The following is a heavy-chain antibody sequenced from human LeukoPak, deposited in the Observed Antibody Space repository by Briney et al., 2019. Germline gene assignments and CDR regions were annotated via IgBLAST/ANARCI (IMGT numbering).Heavy chain of an antibody. D-gene: IGHD4-17*01. Sequence: TGGSLRLSCAASGFTFSSYGMHWVRQAPGKGLEWVAFIRYDGSNKYYADSVKGRFTISRDNSKNTLYLQMNSLRAEDTAVYYCAKDHAVTTYAYYYYMDVWGKGTTVTVSS. V-gene: IGHV3-30*02. J-gene: IGHJ6*03. CDR2: IRYDGSNK. CDR1: GFTFSSYG. CDR3: AKDHAVTTYAYYYYMDV.